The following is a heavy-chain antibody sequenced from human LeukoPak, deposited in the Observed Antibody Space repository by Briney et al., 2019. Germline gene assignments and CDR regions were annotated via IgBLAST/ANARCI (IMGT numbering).Heavy chain of an antibody. CDR3: ARDPQGYSSGWYYRLLSSTKRDDY. CDR1: GGSFSGYY. V-gene: IGHV4-34*01. J-gene: IGHJ4*02. D-gene: IGHD6-19*01. Sequence: KPSETLSLTCAVYGGSFSGYYWSWIRQPPGKGLEWIGEINHSGSTNYNPSLKSRVTISVDTSKNQFSLKLSSVTAADTAVYYCARDPQGYSSGWYYRLLSSTKRDDYWGQGTLVTVSS. CDR2: INHSGST.